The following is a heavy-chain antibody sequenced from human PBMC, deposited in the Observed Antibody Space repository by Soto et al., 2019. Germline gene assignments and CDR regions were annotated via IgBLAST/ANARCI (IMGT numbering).Heavy chain of an antibody. CDR2: INSDGSST. J-gene: IGHJ4*02. Sequence: PGGSLRLSCAASGFTFSSYWMHWVRQAPGKGLVWVSRINSDGSSTSYADSVKGRFTISRDNAKNTLYLQMNSLKTEDTAVYYCTTDSRYYYDSSGYVDWGQGTLVTVSS. CDR1: GFTFSSYW. D-gene: IGHD3-22*01. V-gene: IGHV3-74*01. CDR3: TTDSRYYYDSSGYVD.